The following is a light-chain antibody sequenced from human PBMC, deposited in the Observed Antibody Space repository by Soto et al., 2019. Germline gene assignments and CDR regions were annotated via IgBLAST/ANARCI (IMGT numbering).Light chain of an antibody. Sequence: QSVLTQPPSASGTPGQTVTISCSGSSSNIGSNSVNWFQHLPGAVPKLLIFSNHQRPSGVPDRFSGSKSGNTASLTISGLQAEDEADYYCASYTSSSTSVIFGRGTKLTVL. CDR3: ASYTSSSTSVI. V-gene: IGLV1-44*01. CDR1: SSNIGSNS. J-gene: IGLJ2*01. CDR2: SNH.